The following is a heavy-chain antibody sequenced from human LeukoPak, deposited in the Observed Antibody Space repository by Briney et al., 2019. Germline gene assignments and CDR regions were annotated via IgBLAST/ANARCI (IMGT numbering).Heavy chain of an antibody. V-gene: IGHV4-4*07. CDR1: GGSISSYY. J-gene: IGHJ4*02. CDR2: IYSSGST. D-gene: IGHD4/OR15-4a*01. Sequence: SETLSLTCTVSGGSISSYYWNCIRQPAGKGLEWMWRIYSSGSTNYTPSLKSRVTMSVETSKNQFSLKLSSVTAADTAVYYCARTDGTAMVLDYWGQGTLVTVSS. CDR3: ARTDGTAMVLDY.